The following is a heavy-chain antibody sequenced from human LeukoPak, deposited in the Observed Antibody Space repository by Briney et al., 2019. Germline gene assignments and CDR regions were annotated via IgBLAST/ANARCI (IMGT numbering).Heavy chain of an antibody. CDR1: GFTFSSYA. Sequence: GGSLRLSCAASGFTFSSYAMSWVRQAPGKGLEWVSAISGSGGSTYYADSVKGRFTISRDNSKNTLYLQMNSLRAEDTAVYYCAKAASLLITFFGVGSYFDYWGQGTLVTVSS. J-gene: IGHJ4*02. V-gene: IGHV3-23*01. CDR3: AKAASLLITFFGVGSYFDY. CDR2: ISGSGGST. D-gene: IGHD3-3*01.